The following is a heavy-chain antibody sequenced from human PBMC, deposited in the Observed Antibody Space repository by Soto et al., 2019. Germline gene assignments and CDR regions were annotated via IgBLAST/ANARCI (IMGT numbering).Heavy chain of an antibody. CDR3: ARGITGTTLRLSVLKRSYNWFDP. D-gene: IGHD1-7*01. CDR1: GGTFSSYA. V-gene: IGHV1-69*13. Sequence: GASVKVSCKASGGTFSSYAISWVRQAPGQGLEWMGGIIPIFGTANYAQKFQGRVTITADESTSTAYMELSSLRSEDTAVYYCARGITGTTLRLSVLKRSYNWFDPWGQGTLVTVSS. CDR2: IIPIFGTA. J-gene: IGHJ5*02.